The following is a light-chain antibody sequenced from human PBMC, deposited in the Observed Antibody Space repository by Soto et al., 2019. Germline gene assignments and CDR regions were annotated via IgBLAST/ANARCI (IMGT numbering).Light chain of an antibody. CDR2: TDK. Sequence: QSVLTQPPSASGTPGQRVTISCSGSTSNIGSNYVYWYQHLPGTAPKLLIYTDKQRPSGVPDRFSGSKSGTSASLAISGLRSEEEADYFSASCDDNLRGYRVFGGGNKFT. CDR1: TSNIGSNY. J-gene: IGLJ2*01. V-gene: IGLV1-47*02. CDR3: ASCDDNLRGYRV.